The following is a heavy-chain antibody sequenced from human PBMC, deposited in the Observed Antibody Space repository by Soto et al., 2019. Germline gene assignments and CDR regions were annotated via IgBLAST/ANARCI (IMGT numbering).Heavy chain of an antibody. CDR2: ISGSGGST. CDR3: AKGPPRPYCSGGSCYSPFDY. V-gene: IGHV3-23*01. D-gene: IGHD2-15*01. J-gene: IGHJ4*02. Sequence: GGSLRLSCAASGFTFSSYAMSWVRQAPGKGLEWVSAISGSGGSTYYADSVKGRFTISRDNSKNTLYLQMNSLRAEDTAVYYCAKGPPRPYCSGGSCYSPFDYWGQGTLVTVSS. CDR1: GFTFSSYA.